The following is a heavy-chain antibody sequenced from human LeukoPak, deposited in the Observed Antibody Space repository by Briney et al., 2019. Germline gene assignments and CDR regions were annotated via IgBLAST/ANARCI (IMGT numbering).Heavy chain of an antibody. J-gene: IGHJ1*01. CDR2: IKSDGST. V-gene: IGHV3-74*01. Sequence: HPGGSLRLSCGASGFTFSTYWMHWVRQAPGKGLVWVSRIKSDGSTNYADSVKGRFTISRDNANNTLSLQMNSLRPEDTGVYYCARAPSEIGGYYPEYFRHWGQGTLVTVSS. CDR1: GFTFSTYW. D-gene: IGHD3-22*01. CDR3: ARAPSEIGGYYPEYFRH.